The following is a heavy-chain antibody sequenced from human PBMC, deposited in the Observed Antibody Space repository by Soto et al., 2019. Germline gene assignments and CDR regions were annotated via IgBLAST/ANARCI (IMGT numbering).Heavy chain of an antibody. D-gene: IGHD4-17*01. CDR2: IYYSGST. CDR3: ARQAHGEDYYYYYGMDV. V-gene: IGHV4-39*01. J-gene: IGHJ6*02. Sequence: SETLSLTCTVSGGSISSSSNYWGWIRQPPGKGLEWIGSIYYSGSTYYNPSLKSRVTISVDTSKNQFSLKLSSVTAADTAVYYCARQAHGEDYYYYYGMDVWGQGTTVTVSS. CDR1: GGSISSSSNY.